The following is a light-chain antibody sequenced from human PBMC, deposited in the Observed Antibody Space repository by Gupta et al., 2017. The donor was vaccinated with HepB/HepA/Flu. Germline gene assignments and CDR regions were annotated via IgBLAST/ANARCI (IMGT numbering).Light chain of an antibody. Sequence: EIVMTQSPATLSVSPGERVTLSCRASQSVFSNLAWYQQKPGQAPRLLIYASSTRATGIPARFSGSGSGTEFILIISSLQSEDFAVYYCHQDNNWPRTFGQGTKVEIK. CDR3: HQDNNWPRT. CDR2: ASS. CDR1: QSVFSN. V-gene: IGKV3-15*01. J-gene: IGKJ1*01.